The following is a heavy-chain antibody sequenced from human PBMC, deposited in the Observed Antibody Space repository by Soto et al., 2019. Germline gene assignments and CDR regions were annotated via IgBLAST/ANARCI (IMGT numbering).Heavy chain of an antibody. CDR1: GGSFSGYY. D-gene: IGHD5-18*01. J-gene: IGHJ4*02. V-gene: IGHV4-34*01. CDR2: INHSGST. CDR3: ARDWRAGYSYGPNDY. Sequence: SETLSLTCAVYGGSFSGYYWSWIRQPPGKGLEWIGEINHSGSTNYNPSLKSRVTISVDTSKNQFSLKLSSVTAADTAVYYCARDWRAGYSYGPNDYWGQGTLVTVSS.